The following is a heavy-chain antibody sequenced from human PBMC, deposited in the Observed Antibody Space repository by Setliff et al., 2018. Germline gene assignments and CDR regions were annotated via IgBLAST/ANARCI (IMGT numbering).Heavy chain of an antibody. CDR3: ARESYYYDSSGYSMGAFDI. D-gene: IGHD3-22*01. Sequence: PGGSLRLSCAASGFTFSHFAVTWVRQSPGRGLEWVASIGAGGDYTKYADSVRGRFTISRDNSKNTIYLQMNNLRAEDTAVYYCARESYYYDSSGYSMGAFDIWGQGTTVTV. V-gene: IGHV3-23*01. J-gene: IGHJ3*02. CDR1: GFTFSHFA. CDR2: IGAGGDYT.